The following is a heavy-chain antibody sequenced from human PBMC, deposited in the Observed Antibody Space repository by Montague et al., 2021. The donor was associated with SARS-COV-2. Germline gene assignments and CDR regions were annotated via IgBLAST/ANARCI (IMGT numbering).Heavy chain of an antibody. J-gene: IGHJ4*02. V-gene: IGHV4-39*07. CDR1: GGSISSSSYY. Sequence: SETRSLTCTVSGGSISSSSYYWGWIRQPPGKGLEWIGSIYYSGSTYYNPSLKSRVTISVDTSKNQFSLKMSSVTAADTAVYYCARAPFRITFGGVITRLRGYYFDYWGQGTLVTVSS. D-gene: IGHD3-16*01. CDR2: IYYSGST. CDR3: ARAPFRITFGGVITRLRGYYFDY.